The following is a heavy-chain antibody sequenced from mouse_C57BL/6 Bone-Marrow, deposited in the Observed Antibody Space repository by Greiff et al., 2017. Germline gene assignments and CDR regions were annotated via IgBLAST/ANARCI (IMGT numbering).Heavy chain of an antibody. J-gene: IGHJ2*01. V-gene: IGHV1-26*01. D-gene: IGHD1-1*01. CDR1: GYTFTDYY. CDR3: AREGATVVAPFDY. CDR2: INPNNGGT. Sequence: VQLKQSGPELVKPGASVKISCKASGYTFTDYYMNWVKQSHGKSLEWIGDINPNNGGTSYNQKFKGKATLTVDKSSSTAYMELRSLTSEDSAVYYCAREGATVVAPFDYWGQGTTLTVSS.